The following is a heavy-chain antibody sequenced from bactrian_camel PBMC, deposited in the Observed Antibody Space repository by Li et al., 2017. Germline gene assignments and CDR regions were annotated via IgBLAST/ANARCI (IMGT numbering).Heavy chain of an antibody. V-gene: IGHV3S40*01. Sequence: VQLVESGGGLVQPGGSLRLPCAASAYTYNSNCKGWFRQAPGKEREGVAAIHRGGGGNVYYADSVKDRFTISQDNAKNTVYLQMNSLKPGDTAMYYCAAVCSSRGGPWYQPIKYNYWGQGTQVTVS. CDR3: AAVCSSRGGPWYQPIKYNY. CDR1: AYTYNSNC. J-gene: IGHJ4*01. D-gene: IGHD2*01. CDR2: IHRGGGGNV.